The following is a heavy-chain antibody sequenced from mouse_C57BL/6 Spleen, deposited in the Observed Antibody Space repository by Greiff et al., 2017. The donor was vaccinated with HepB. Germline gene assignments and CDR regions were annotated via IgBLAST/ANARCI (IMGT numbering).Heavy chain of an antibody. D-gene: IGHD1-1*01. J-gene: IGHJ2*01. V-gene: IGHV1-50*01. CDR1: GYTFTSYW. Sequence: QVQLQQPGAELVKPGASVKLSCKASGYTFTSYWMQWVKQRPGQGLEWIGGIDPSDSYTNYNQKFKGKATLTVDTSSSTAYMQLSSLTSEDSAVYYCARYYGYYFDYWGQGTTLTVSS. CDR3: ARYYGYYFDY. CDR2: IDPSDSYT.